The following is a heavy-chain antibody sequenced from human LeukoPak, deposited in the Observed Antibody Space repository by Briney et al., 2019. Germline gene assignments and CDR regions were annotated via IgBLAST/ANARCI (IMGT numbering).Heavy chain of an antibody. D-gene: IGHD6-13*01. Sequence: GGSLRLSCTASRFPFSNYAMNWVRQAPGKGLEWVSAISGSGVSTYYADSVKGRFTISRDNSKNTLYLQMHSLRAEDTAVYYCVRGVSISSSWYNDIWGQGTMVTVSS. J-gene: IGHJ3*02. CDR1: RFPFSNYA. CDR2: ISGSGVST. V-gene: IGHV3-23*01. CDR3: VRGVSISSSWYNDI.